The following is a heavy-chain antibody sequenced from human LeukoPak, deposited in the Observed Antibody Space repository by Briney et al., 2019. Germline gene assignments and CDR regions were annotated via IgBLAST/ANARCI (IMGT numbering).Heavy chain of an antibody. CDR3: ARSPDLTSTQDY. J-gene: IGHJ4*02. CDR2: ISSSSSYI. D-gene: IGHD3-3*01. V-gene: IGHV3-21*01. Sequence: PGGSLRLSCAASGFTFSSYSMNWVRQAPGKGLEWVSSISSSSSYIYYADSVKGRFTISRDNAKNSLYLQINSLRAEDTAVYYCARSPDLTSTQDYWGQGTLVTVSS. CDR1: GFTFSSYS.